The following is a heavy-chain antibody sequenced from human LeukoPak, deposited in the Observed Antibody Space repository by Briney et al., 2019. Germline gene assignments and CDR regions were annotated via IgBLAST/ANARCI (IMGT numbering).Heavy chain of an antibody. CDR1: GFDFSTYS. Sequence: GGSLRLSCAASGFDFSTYSIDWVRQAPGKGLEWVSCISSSSSNIYHADSVKGRSTISRDNAKNSLHLQMNSLRAEDTAVYYCARVGRSGWTVDYWGQGTLVTVSS. CDR3: ARVGRSGWTVDY. CDR2: ISSSSSNI. J-gene: IGHJ4*02. D-gene: IGHD6-19*01. V-gene: IGHV3-21*01.